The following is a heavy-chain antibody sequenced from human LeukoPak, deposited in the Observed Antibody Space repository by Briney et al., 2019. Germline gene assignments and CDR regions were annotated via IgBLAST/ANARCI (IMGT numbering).Heavy chain of an antibody. CDR1: GFTFANYA. CDR3: AKDVWELNAS. CDR2: ISGSGDTT. J-gene: IGHJ1*01. Sequence: GGSLRLSCAASGFTFANYAMSWVRQAPGRGLEWVSAISGSGDTTYYADPVKGRFTISRDDSKNTLYLQMNSLRAEDTDVYYCAKDVWELNASWGQGTLVTVSS. D-gene: IGHD1-26*01. V-gene: IGHV3-23*01.